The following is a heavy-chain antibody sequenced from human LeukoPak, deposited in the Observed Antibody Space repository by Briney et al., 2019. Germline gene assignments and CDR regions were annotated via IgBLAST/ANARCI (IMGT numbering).Heavy chain of an antibody. Sequence: GASVKVSCKASGYTFTGYYMHWVRQAPGQGLEWMGWINPNSGGTNYAQKFQGRVTMTRNTSISTAYMELSSLRSEDTAVYYCAGASSRRYFDWKYYYYYMDVWGKGTTVTISS. V-gene: IGHV1-2*02. CDR3: AGASSRRYFDWKYYYYYMDV. CDR2: INPNSGGT. CDR1: GYTFTGYY. D-gene: IGHD3-9*01. J-gene: IGHJ6*03.